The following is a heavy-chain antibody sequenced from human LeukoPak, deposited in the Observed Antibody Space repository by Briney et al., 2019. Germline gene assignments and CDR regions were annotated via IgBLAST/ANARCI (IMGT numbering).Heavy chain of an antibody. Sequence: ASVKVSCKASGYTFTGYYMHWVRQAPGQGLEWMGWINPNSGGTNYAQKFQGRVTMTRDTSISTAYMELSRLRSDDTAVYYCGRGGYYYDSSGNPPPYYYYYYMDVWGKGTTVTVSS. CDR1: GYTFTGYY. D-gene: IGHD3-22*01. CDR3: GRGGYYYDSSGNPPPYYYYYYMDV. CDR2: INPNSGGT. J-gene: IGHJ6*03. V-gene: IGHV1-2*02.